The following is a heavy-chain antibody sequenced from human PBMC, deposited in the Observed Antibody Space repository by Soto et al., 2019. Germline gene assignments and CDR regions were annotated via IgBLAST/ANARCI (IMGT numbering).Heavy chain of an antibody. CDR1: GGTFSSYT. CDR2: IIPIFGTT. Sequence: ASVKVSCKASGGTFSSYTMSWVRQAPGQGLEWMGGIIPIFGTTTYAHKFQGRVTITADESTSTVYMELSSLRGEDTAAYYCARGALTTLAYYYGMDVWGQGTTVTVSS. CDR3: ARGALTTLAYYYGMDV. J-gene: IGHJ6*02. V-gene: IGHV1-69*13. D-gene: IGHD4-4*01.